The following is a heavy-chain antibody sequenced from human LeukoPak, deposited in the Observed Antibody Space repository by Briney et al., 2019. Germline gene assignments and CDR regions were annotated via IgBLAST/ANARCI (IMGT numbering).Heavy chain of an antibody. J-gene: IGHJ3*01. CDR2: INWNSDDI. V-gene: IGHV3-9*01. Sequence: PGRSLRLSCAASGFTFDHYDMHWVRQAPGKGLEWVSSINWNSDDIVYADSVKGRFTISRDTAKNSLYLQMDSLRPEDTALYYCAKGSSIKVGAFDGWGQGTMVGVSS. CDR3: AKGSSIKVGAFDG. D-gene: IGHD2-2*01. CDR1: GFTFDHYD.